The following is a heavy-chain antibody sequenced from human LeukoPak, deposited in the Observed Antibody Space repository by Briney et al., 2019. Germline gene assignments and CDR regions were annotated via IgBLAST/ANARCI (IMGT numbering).Heavy chain of an antibody. D-gene: IGHD6-13*01. CDR2: IYYSGST. V-gene: IGHV4-59*12. CDR1: GGSISSYY. J-gene: IGHJ4*02. Sequence: SETLSLTCTVSGGSISSYYWSWIRQPPGKGLEWIGYIYYSGSTNYNPSLKSRVTISVDTSKNQFSLKLSSVTAADTAVYYCARDYMAGGIAAAGPPLDYWGQGTLVTVSS. CDR3: ARDYMAGGIAAAGPPLDY.